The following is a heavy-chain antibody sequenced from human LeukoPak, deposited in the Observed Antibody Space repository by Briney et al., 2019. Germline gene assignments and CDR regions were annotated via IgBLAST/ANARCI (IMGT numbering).Heavy chain of an antibody. D-gene: IGHD2-2*01. Sequence: GGSLRLSCAASGFSFTSAAMTWVRQAPGKGLEWVSLTSSSGANTYYADSVKGRFTISRDNSKSTLYLQMNSLRGEDTAIYYCAKDMQGSYWGQGTLVTVSS. V-gene: IGHV3-23*01. CDR2: TSSSGANT. CDR1: GFSFTSAA. J-gene: IGHJ4*02. CDR3: AKDMQGSY.